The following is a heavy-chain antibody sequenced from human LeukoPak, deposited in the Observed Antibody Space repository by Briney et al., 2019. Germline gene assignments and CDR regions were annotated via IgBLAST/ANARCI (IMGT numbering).Heavy chain of an antibody. D-gene: IGHD1-26*01. CDR2: IYPGDSDT. CDR1: GYSFTSYW. V-gene: IGHV5-51*01. CDR3: ARRLRGSGSYYSNFDY. Sequence: GESLKISCKGSGYSFTSYWIGWVRQMPGKGLEWMGIIYPGDSDTRYSPSFQGQVTISADKSISTAYLQWSSLKASDTAMYYCARRLRGSGSYYSNFDYWGQGTLVTVSS. J-gene: IGHJ4*02.